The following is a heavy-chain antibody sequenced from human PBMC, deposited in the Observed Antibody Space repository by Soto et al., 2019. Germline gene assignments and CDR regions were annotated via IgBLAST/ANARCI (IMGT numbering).Heavy chain of an antibody. D-gene: IGHD1-26*01. CDR3: ARDRYSGSYGAFDI. J-gene: IGHJ3*02. Sequence: QVQLVESGGGVVQPGRSLRLSCAASGFTFSSYGMHWVRQAPGKGREWVAVIWYDGSNKYYADSVKGRFTISRDNSKNTLYLQMNSLRAEDTAVYYCARDRYSGSYGAFDIWGQGTMVTVSS. CDR2: IWYDGSNK. V-gene: IGHV3-33*01. CDR1: GFTFSSYG.